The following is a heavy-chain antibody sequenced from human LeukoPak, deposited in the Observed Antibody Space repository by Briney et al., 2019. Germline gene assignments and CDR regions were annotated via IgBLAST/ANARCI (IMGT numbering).Heavy chain of an antibody. Sequence: ASVKVPCKASSYAFTSYGISWLRQAPGQGLEWMGWISAYNGNTNYAQKFQGRVTMTTDTSTSTAYMELRSLRSDDTAVYYCARDQYCSSTSCYPYYFDYWGQGTLVTVSS. D-gene: IGHD2-2*01. J-gene: IGHJ4*02. CDR2: ISAYNGNT. CDR1: SYAFTSYG. CDR3: ARDQYCSSTSCYPYYFDY. V-gene: IGHV1-18*01.